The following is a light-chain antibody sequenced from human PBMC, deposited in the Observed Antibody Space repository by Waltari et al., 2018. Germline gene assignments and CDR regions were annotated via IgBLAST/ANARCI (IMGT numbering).Light chain of an antibody. CDR3: QSYDINNLKI. CDR1: SDTTASSF. Sequence: NFMLTQPHSVSESPGQTIIIPCTRRSDTTASSFDQWYQQRPGSAPTGVIYQDNQRPSGVPDRFSGSIDRSSNSASLTISGLKTEDEADYYCQSYDINNLKIFGGGTKLTVL. V-gene: IGLV6-57*03. CDR2: QDN. J-gene: IGLJ2*01.